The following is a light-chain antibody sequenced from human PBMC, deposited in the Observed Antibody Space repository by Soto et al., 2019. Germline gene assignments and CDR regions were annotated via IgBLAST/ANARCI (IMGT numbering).Light chain of an antibody. V-gene: IGKV3-11*01. CDR2: DAS. J-gene: IGKJ5*01. CDR3: QQRSNWPPIT. Sequence: EIVITQSPATLSVSHGERATLSCRAGQSVSSSYLAWYQQKPGQAPRLLIYDASNRATGIPARFSGSGSGTDFTLTISSLEPEDFAVYYCQQRSNWPPITFGQGTRLEI. CDR1: QSVSSSY.